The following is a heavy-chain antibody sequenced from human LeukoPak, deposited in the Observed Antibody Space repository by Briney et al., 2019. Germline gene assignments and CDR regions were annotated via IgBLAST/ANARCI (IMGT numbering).Heavy chain of an antibody. CDR3: AKANRITMIVPLDY. CDR1: GFTFSSYA. V-gene: IGHV3-23*01. J-gene: IGHJ4*02. D-gene: IGHD3-22*01. CDR2: ISGSGGST. Sequence: PGGSLRLSCAASGFTFSSYAMTWVRQAPGKGLDWVSSISGSGGSTSYADSVKGRFTISRDNSKNTLYLQMNSLRAEDTAVYFCAKANRITMIVPLDYWGQGTLVTVSS.